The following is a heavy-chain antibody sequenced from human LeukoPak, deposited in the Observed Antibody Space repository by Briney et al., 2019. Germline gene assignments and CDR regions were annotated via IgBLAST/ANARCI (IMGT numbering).Heavy chain of an antibody. J-gene: IGHJ4*02. CDR1: GFTVSSDY. D-gene: IGHD5-12*01. CDR2: IYSSGST. Sequence: PGGSLRLSCAASGFTVSSDYMSWVRQAPGKGLEWVSVIYSSGSTYCADSVKGRFTISRDNSKNTLYLQMNSLRAEDTAVYYCARNGDIVATIWYFDYWGQGTLVTVSS. V-gene: IGHV3-66*02. CDR3: ARNGDIVATIWYFDY.